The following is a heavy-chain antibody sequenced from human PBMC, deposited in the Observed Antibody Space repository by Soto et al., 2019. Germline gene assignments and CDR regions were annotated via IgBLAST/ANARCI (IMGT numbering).Heavy chain of an antibody. Sequence: QVQLVQSGAEVKKPGSSVNVSCKASGGNFSRHALSWVRQAPGQGLEWLGGIIPIFGTSNLAQRYQDRVTFSMDESTNTASMEMTRLRTEDTAVYYCARDKRILWFRAAPPYYLGMDVRGQGTTVIVSS. V-gene: IGHV1-69*05. CDR1: GGNFSRHA. J-gene: IGHJ6*02. D-gene: IGHD3-10*01. CDR3: ARDKRILWFRAAPPYYLGMDV. CDR2: IIPIFGTS.